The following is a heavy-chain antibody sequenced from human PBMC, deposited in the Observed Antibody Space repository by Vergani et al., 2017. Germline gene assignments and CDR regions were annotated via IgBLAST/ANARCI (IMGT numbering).Heavy chain of an antibody. J-gene: IGHJ6*03. CDR2: TWYDGSNK. CDR1: GFTFSSYG. CDR3: ARDRGVQQRGYYYYYMDV. Sequence: QVQLVESGGGVVQPGRSLRLSCAASGFTFSSYGMHWVRQAPGKGLEWVAVTWYDGSNKYYADSVKGRFTISRDNSKNTLYLQMNSLRAEDTAVYYCARDRGVQQRGYYYYYMDVWGKGTTVTVSS. D-gene: IGHD6-13*01. V-gene: IGHV3-33*01.